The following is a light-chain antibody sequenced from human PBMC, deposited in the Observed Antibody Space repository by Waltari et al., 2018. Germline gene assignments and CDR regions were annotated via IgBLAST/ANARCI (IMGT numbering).Light chain of an antibody. Sequence: EILLTQSPATLSVSPGERATLSCRASQSVNSNLAWYQQKPGQAPRPLFDGASTRATGVPARFSGSGSGTDFTLTISSLQSEDFAVYYCQQYNNWPPGRTFGQGTKVEI. V-gene: IGKV3-15*01. CDR1: QSVNSN. CDR3: QQYNNWPPGRT. CDR2: GAS. J-gene: IGKJ1*01.